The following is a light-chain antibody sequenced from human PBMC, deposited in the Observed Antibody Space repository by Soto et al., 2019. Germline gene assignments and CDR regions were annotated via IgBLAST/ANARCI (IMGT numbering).Light chain of an antibody. Sequence: DIQMTQSPSTLSASVGDRVTITCRASQSISSWLAWYQQKRGKAPKLLIYDASSLESGVPSRFSGSGSGTEFTLTISSLQPDDFATYYCQQYNSYSGTFGQGTKLEIK. CDR1: QSISSW. CDR2: DAS. V-gene: IGKV1-5*01. J-gene: IGKJ2*01. CDR3: QQYNSYSGT.